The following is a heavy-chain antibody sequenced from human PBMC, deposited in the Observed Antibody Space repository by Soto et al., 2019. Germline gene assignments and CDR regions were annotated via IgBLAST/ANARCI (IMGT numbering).Heavy chain of an antibody. Sequence: LSLTCTVSGASVNNYSWSWIRQTAGKGLEWIGRIYTSASTNYSPSLKGRLTLSVDTSKNQVSLKLTSVTAADTAIYYCAKDREEGYNFYYGMDVWGQGAPVTVSS. CDR1: GASVNNYS. V-gene: IGHV4-4*07. D-gene: IGHD3-10*01. CDR3: AKDREEGYNFYYGMDV. J-gene: IGHJ6*02. CDR2: IYTSAST.